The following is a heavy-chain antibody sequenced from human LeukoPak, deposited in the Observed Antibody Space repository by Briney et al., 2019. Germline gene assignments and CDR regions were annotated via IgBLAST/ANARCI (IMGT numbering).Heavy chain of an antibody. Sequence: GGSLRLSCAASGFTFSRYWMHWVRQAPGKGLVWVSRADYDGSDTSYADSVRGRFTISRDNAKNTLYLQMNSLSAEDTAVYYCATLAAAGTNYWGQGTLVTVFS. D-gene: IGHD6-13*01. CDR1: GFTFSRYW. V-gene: IGHV3-74*01. J-gene: IGHJ4*02. CDR3: ATLAAAGTNY. CDR2: ADYDGSDT.